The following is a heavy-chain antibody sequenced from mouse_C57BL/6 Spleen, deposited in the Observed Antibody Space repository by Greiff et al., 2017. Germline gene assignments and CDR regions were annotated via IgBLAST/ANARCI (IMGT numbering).Heavy chain of an antibody. CDR3: TPMTTVVSYWYFDV. Sequence: QVQLQQSGAELVRPGASVTLSCKASGYTFTDYEMHWVKQTPVHGLEWIGAIDPETGGTAYNQKFKGKAILTADKSSSTAYMELRSLTSEYSAVYYCTPMTTVVSYWYFDVWGTGTTVTVSS. D-gene: IGHD1-1*01. J-gene: IGHJ1*03. V-gene: IGHV1-15*01. CDR2: IDPETGGT. CDR1: GYTFTDYE.